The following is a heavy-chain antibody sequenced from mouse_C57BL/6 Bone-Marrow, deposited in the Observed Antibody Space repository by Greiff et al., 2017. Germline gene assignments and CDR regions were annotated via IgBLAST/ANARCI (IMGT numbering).Heavy chain of an antibody. CDR3: ARDYGSSYWYFDV. D-gene: IGHD1-1*01. V-gene: IGHV1-85*01. CDR1: GYTFTSYD. CDR2: IYPRDGST. Sequence: QVQLKQSGPELVKPGASVKLSCKASGYTFTSYDINWVKQRPGQGLEWIGWIYPRDGSTKYNEKFKGKATLTVDTSTSTAYMGLHRLTSEDSAVYFCARDYGSSYWYFDVWGTGTTVTVSS. J-gene: IGHJ1*03.